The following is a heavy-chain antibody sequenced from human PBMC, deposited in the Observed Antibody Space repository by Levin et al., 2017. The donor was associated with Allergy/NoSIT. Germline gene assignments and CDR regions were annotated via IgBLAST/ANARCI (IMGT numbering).Heavy chain of an antibody. V-gene: IGHV4-38-2*01. D-gene: IGHD3-3*01. CDR1: GDSISSGYY. J-gene: IGHJ3*02. CDR3: ARGGLRVPIWYDALDI. Sequence: SETLSLTCAVSGDSISSGYYWGWIRQPPGKGLEWIANIYQSETIHQSESGYYNPSLRSRVTISVDTSRNQFSLKLNSVTAADTAIYYCARGGLRVPIWYDALDIWGHGTMVTVSS. CDR2: IYQSETIHQSESG.